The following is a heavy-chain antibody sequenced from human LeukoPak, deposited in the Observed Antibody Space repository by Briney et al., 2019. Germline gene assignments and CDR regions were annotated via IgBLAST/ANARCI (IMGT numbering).Heavy chain of an antibody. Sequence: SETLSLTCAVYGGSFSGYYWSWIRQPPGKGLEWIGEINHSGSTNYNPSLKSRVTISVDTSKNQFSLKLSSVTAADTAVFYCASMSEGLQPFDYWGQGTLVTVSS. CDR3: ASMSEGLQPFDY. CDR2: INHSGST. V-gene: IGHV4-34*01. J-gene: IGHJ4*02. D-gene: IGHD3-10*02. CDR1: GGSFSGYY.